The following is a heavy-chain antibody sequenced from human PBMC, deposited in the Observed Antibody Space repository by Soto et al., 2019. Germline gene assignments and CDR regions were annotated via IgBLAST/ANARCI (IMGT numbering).Heavy chain of an antibody. J-gene: IGHJ4*02. V-gene: IGHV1-69*13. CDR3: ARLDIVATIPNY. CDR2: IIPIFGTA. CDR1: GGTFSSYA. D-gene: IGHD5-12*01. Sequence: GASVKVSCKASGGTFSSYAISWVRQAPGQGLEWMGGIIPIFGTANYAQKFQGRVTITADESTSTAYMELSSLRSEDTAVYYCARLDIVATIPNYWGQGTLVTVSS.